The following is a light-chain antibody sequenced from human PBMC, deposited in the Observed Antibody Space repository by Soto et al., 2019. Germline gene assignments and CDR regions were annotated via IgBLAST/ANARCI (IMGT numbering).Light chain of an antibody. J-gene: IGLJ2*01. CDR3: ASYRSTFNLV. Sequence: QSVLTQPASVSGSPGQSVTIXXTGTDTDIGRHXYVSWYQQYPDKAPILIIFEVNNRPSGVSDRYSGSKSSNTASLTISDLQPEDEAEYHCASYRSTFNLVFGGGTKVTVL. CDR1: DTDIGRHXY. CDR2: EVN. V-gene: IGLV2-14*01.